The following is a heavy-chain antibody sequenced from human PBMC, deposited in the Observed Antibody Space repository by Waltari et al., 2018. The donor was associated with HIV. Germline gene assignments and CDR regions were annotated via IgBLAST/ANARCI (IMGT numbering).Heavy chain of an antibody. CDR3: ARDINGGWGY. J-gene: IGHJ4*02. CDR1: GFTFSNYT. D-gene: IGHD7-27*01. V-gene: IGHV3-48*01. CDR2: ISRSSSSI. Sequence: EVQLVESGGGLVQPGGSLRLSCAASGFTFSNYTMNWVRQDPGKGLEWVSYISRSSSSIFYADSVKGRFTISRDNAKNSLYLQMNSPRVEDTAVYYCARDINGGWGYWGQGTLVTVAS.